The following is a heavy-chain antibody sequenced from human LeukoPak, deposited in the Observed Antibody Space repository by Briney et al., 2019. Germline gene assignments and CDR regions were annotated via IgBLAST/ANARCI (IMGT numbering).Heavy chain of an antibody. V-gene: IGHV4-39*07. CDR3: ARGRSGSYPY. CDR1: GGSISSSSYY. CDR2: IYYSGST. Sequence: SETLSLTCTVSGGSISSSSYYWGWIRQPPGKGLEWIGSIYYSGSTYYNPSLKSRVTISVDTSKNQFSLKLSSVTAADTAVYYCARGRSGSYPYWGQGTLVTVSS. D-gene: IGHD1-26*01. J-gene: IGHJ4*02.